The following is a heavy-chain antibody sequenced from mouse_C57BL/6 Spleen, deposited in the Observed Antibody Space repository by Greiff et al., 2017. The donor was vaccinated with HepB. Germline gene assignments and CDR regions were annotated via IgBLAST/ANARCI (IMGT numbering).Heavy chain of an antibody. V-gene: IGHV1-52*01. CDR1: GYTFTSYW. J-gene: IGHJ3*01. CDR2: IDPSDSAT. CDR3: AADYYGRSPWFAY. D-gene: IGHD1-1*01. Sequence: QFQLQQPGAELVRPGSSVKLSCKASGYTFTSYWMHWVKQRPIKGLEWIGNIDPSDSATHYNQKFKDKATLTVDKSSSTAYMQLSSLTSEDSAVYYCAADYYGRSPWFAYWGQGTLVAVSA.